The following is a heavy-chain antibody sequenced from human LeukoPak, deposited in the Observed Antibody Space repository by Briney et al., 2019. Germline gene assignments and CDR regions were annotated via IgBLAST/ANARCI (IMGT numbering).Heavy chain of an antibody. D-gene: IGHD3-16*01. CDR2: INKDGSEG. CDR3: TRLEYGCIIGGDY. V-gene: IGHV3-7*01. Sequence: SGGSLRLSCAASGFSFGNFWMSWVRQAPGKGLEWVAGINKDGSEGYYVNSVKGRFTISRDNARNSLYLQINSLSAEDAAVYYCTRLEYGCIIGGDYWGQGALITVSS. J-gene: IGHJ4*02. CDR1: GFSFGNFW.